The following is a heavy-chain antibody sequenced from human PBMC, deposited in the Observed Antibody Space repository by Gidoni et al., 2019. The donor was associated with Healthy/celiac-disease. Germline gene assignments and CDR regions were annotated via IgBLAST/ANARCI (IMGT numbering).Heavy chain of an antibody. Sequence: EVQLVESGGGLVQPGRSLRLSCAASGFTFDDYAMHWVRQAPGKGLEWVSGISWNSGSITYADSVKGRFTISRDNAKNSLYLQMNSLRAEDTALYYCAKDERVVSADFYGMDVWGQGTTVTVSS. J-gene: IGHJ6*02. CDR1: GFTFDDYA. V-gene: IGHV3-9*01. CDR2: ISWNSGSI. CDR3: AKDERVVSADFYGMDV. D-gene: IGHD2-21*01.